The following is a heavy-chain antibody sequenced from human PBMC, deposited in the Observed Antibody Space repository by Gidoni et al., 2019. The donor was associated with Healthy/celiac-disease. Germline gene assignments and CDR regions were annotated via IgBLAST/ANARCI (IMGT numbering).Heavy chain of an antibody. D-gene: IGHD5-12*01. CDR3: ARSVEMATGRFDY. CDR1: GGSISSSSYY. Sequence: QLQLQESGPGLVKPSETLSLTCTVSGGSISSSSYYWGWIRQPPGKGLEWIGSIYYSGSTYYNPSLKSRVTISVDTSKNQFSLKLSSVTAADTAVYYCARSVEMATGRFDYWGQGTLVTVSS. CDR2: IYYSGST. V-gene: IGHV4-39*01. J-gene: IGHJ4*02.